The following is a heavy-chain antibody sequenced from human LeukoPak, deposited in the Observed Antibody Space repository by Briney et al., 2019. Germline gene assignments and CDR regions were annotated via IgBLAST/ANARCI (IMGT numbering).Heavy chain of an antibody. Sequence: ASVTVSCKVSGYTLTELSMHWVRQAPGEGLEWLGGFDPEDGETIYAQKFQGRFTMTEDTSTDTAYMELSSLRSEDTAVYYCATGKELLDVWGQGTTVTVSS. J-gene: IGHJ6*02. V-gene: IGHV1-24*01. CDR2: FDPEDGET. CDR1: GYTLTELS. D-gene: IGHD1-26*01. CDR3: ATGKELLDV.